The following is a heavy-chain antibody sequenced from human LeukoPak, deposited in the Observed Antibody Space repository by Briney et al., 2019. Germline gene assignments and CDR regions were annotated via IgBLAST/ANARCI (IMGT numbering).Heavy chain of an antibody. CDR1: GGSISSGGYY. CDR3: ARGHYYYYGMDV. CDR2: IYYSGST. V-gene: IGHV4-31*03. Sequence: SETLSLTCTVSGGSISSGGYYWSWIRQHPGKGLEWIGYIYYSGSTCYNPSLKSRVTISVDTSKNQFSLKLSSVTAADTAVYYCARGHYYYYGMDVWGQGTTVTVSS. J-gene: IGHJ6*02.